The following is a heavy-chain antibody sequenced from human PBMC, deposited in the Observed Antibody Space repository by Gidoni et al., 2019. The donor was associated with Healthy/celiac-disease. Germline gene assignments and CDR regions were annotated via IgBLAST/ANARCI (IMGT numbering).Heavy chain of an antibody. D-gene: IGHD5-18*01. J-gene: IGHJ3*02. Sequence: QVQLVESGGGVVQPGRSLRLSCAASGFTFSSYAMHWVRQAPGKGLEWVAVISYDGSNKYYADSVKGRFTISRDNSKNTLYLQMNSLRAEDTAVYYCARADAMAGAFDIWGQGTMVTVSS. CDR3: ARADAMAGAFDI. V-gene: IGHV3-30-3*01. CDR2: ISYDGSNK. CDR1: GFTFSSYA.